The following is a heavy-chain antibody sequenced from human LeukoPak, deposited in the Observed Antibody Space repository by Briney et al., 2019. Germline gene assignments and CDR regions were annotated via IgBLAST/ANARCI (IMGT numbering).Heavy chain of an antibody. CDR3: ARDPPYDIAAAGTDDY. CDR2: ISYDGSNK. D-gene: IGHD6-13*01. V-gene: IGHV3-30-3*01. J-gene: IGHJ4*02. Sequence: PGGSLRLSCAASGFTFSSYAMHWVRQAPGKGLEWVAVISYDGSNKYYADSVKGRFTISRDNSKNTLYLQMNSLRAEDTAVYYCARDPPYDIAAAGTDDYWGQGTLVTVSS. CDR1: GFTFSSYA.